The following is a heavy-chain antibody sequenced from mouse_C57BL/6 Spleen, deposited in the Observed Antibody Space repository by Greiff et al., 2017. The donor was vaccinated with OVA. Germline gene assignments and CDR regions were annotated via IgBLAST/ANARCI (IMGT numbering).Heavy chain of an antibody. CDR2: INPSSGYT. CDR3: AQDYYDSYWYFDV. J-gene: IGHJ1*03. CDR1: GYTFTSSW. Sequence: QVQLQQSGAELAKPGASVKLSCKASGYTFTSSWMHWVKQRPGQGLEWIGYINPSSGYTKYNQKFKDKATLTADKSSSTAYMQLSSLTYEDSAVYYCAQDYYDSYWYFDVWGTGTTVTVSS. V-gene: IGHV1-7*01. D-gene: IGHD2-4*01.